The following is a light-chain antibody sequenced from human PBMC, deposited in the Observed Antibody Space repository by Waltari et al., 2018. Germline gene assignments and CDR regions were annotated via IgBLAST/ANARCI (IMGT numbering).Light chain of an antibody. J-gene: IGKJ1*01. CDR3: QQYYSTFWT. CDR1: QAISNS. Sequence: DIQMIQSPSSLSASVGDSITITCRASQAISNSLAWYQQKPGKAPKLLLYAASRLESGVPSRFSGSGSGTDYTLTISSLQPEDFATYYCQQYYSTFWTFGQGTKVDIK. CDR2: AAS. V-gene: IGKV1-NL1*01.